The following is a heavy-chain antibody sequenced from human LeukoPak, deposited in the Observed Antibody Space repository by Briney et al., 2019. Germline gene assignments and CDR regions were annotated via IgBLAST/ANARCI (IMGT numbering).Heavy chain of an antibody. V-gene: IGHV1-69*06. CDR2: IIPIFGTA. Sequence: SVKVSCKASGGTFSSYAISWVRQAPGQGLEWMGGIIPIFGTANYAQKFQGRVTITADKSTSTAYMELSSLRSEDTAVYYCARGFVDTAMDDYWGQGTLVTVSS. CDR3: ARGFVDTAMDDY. J-gene: IGHJ4*02. CDR1: GGTFSSYA. D-gene: IGHD5-18*01.